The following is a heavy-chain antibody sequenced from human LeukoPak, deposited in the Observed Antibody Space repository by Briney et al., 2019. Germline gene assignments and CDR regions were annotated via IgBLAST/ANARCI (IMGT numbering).Heavy chain of an antibody. Sequence: PGGSLRLSCAASGFSFSKSSMLWFRQAPGKGLEWVSAISGSGGSTYYADSVKGRFTIPRDNSKNTLYLQMNSLRAEDTAVYYCAKDSDYCTNGVCYSGLGGFDYWGQGTLVTVSS. J-gene: IGHJ4*02. CDR1: GFSFSKSS. CDR3: AKDSDYCTNGVCYSGLGGFDY. D-gene: IGHD2-8*01. CDR2: ISGSGGST. V-gene: IGHV3-23*01.